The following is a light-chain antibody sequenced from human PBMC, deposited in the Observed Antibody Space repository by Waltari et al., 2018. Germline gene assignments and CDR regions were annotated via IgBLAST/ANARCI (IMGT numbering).Light chain of an antibody. CDR2: LGS. V-gene: IGKV2-28*01. Sequence: DIVMTQSPLSLPVTPGEPASISCRSSQSLLHRNGYNYLDWYLQKPGQSPQLLIYLGSNRASGVPDRFSDSGSGTDFTLKISRVEAEDVGVYYCMQALQSPRTFGQGTKVEIK. CDR3: MQALQSPRT. J-gene: IGKJ1*01. CDR1: QSLLHRNGYNY.